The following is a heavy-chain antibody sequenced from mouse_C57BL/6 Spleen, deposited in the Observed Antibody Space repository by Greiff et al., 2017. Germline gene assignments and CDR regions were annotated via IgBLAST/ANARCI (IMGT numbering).Heavy chain of an antibody. CDR3: AKGDYDVGGDY. D-gene: IGHD2-3*01. V-gene: IGHV1-55*01. CDR1: GYTFTSYW. Sequence: VQLQQPGAELVKPGASVKMSCKASGYTFTSYWITWVKQRPGQGLEWIGDIYPGCGSTNYNEKFKSKATLTVDTSSSTPCMQLSMLTSEDAAVYCCAKGDYDVGGDYWGQGTSVTVSS. J-gene: IGHJ4*01. CDR2: IYPGCGST.